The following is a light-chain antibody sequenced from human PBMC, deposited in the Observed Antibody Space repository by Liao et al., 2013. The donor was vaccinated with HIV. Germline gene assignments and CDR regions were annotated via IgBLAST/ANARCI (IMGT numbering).Light chain of an antibody. CDR2: QDN. J-gene: IGLJ1*01. CDR1: KLADKY. Sequence: SYELTQPPSVSVSPGQTASITCSGDKLADKYVCWYQQKPGQSPLLVIYQDNKRPSGIPERFSGSNSGNTATLTISRVEPGDEADYYCQLWDSSSDHPYVFGTGTQVTVL. CDR3: QLWDSSSDHPYV. V-gene: IGLV3-1*01.